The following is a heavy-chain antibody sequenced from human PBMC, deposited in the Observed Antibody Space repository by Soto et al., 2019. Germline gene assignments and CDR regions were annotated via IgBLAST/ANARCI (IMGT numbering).Heavy chain of an antibody. CDR2: IDPSDSYT. CDR1: GYSFTSYW. Sequence: GESLKISCMGSGYSFTSYWISWVRQMPGKGLEWMGRIDPSDSYTNYSPSFQGHVTISADKSISTAYLQWSSLKASDTAMYYCAIPARGYYYGMDVWGQGTTVTVSS. J-gene: IGHJ6*02. D-gene: IGHD3-10*01. CDR3: AIPARGYYYGMDV. V-gene: IGHV5-10-1*01.